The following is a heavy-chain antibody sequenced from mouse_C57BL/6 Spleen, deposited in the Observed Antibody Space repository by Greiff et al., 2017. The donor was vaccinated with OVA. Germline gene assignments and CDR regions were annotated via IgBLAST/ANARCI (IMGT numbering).Heavy chain of an antibody. CDR3: ERVPTGTYYYAMDY. V-gene: IGHV1-72*01. CDR2: IDPNSGGT. Sequence: QVQLQQPGAELVKPGASVKLSCKASGYTFTSYWMHWVKQRPGRGLEWIGRIDPNSGGTKYNEKFKSKATMTVDKSSNTAYLQLSSLTSEDSAVYYCERVPTGTYYYAMDYWGQGTSVTVSS. J-gene: IGHJ4*01. D-gene: IGHD4-1*02. CDR1: GYTFTSYW.